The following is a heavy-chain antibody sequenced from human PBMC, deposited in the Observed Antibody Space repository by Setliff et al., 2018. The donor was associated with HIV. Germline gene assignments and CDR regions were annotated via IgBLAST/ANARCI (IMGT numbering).Heavy chain of an antibody. D-gene: IGHD3-22*01. V-gene: IGHV3-30*02. CDR3: AKDMEYDTSVYYHWYFDL. Sequence: RGGSLRPSCAASGFTFSTYGMHWVRQAPGKGLEWVAFIRYDGSNKYYADPVKGRFTISRDNSKNTLHLKMNSLRAEDTALYYCAKDMEYDTSVYYHWYFDLWGRGAQVTVSS. CDR1: GFTFSTYG. J-gene: IGHJ2*01. CDR2: IRYDGSNK.